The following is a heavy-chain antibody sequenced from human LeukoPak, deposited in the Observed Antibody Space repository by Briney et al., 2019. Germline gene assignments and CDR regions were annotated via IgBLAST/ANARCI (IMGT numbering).Heavy chain of an antibody. D-gene: IGHD2-2*01. J-gene: IGHJ5*02. CDR2: INPNSGGT. CDR1: GYTFTGYY. CDR3: ALGVVPAARCWFDP. V-gene: IGHV1-2*02. Sequence: ASVKVSCKASGYTFTGYYMHWVRQAPGQGLEWMGWINPNSGGTNYAQKFQGRVTMTRDTSISTAYMELSRLRSDNTAVYYCALGVVPAARCWFDPWGQGTLVTVSS.